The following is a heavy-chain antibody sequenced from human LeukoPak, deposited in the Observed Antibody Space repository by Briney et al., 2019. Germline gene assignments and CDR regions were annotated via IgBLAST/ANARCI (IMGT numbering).Heavy chain of an antibody. D-gene: IGHD3-22*01. CDR2: IYYSGST. CDR3: ARADSSGPDY. V-gene: IGHV4-59*01. J-gene: IGHJ4*02. CDR1: GDSISSYY. Sequence: PSETLSLTCTVSGDSISSYYWSWIRQPPGKGLEWIGYIYYSGSTNYNPSLKSRVTISVDTSKNQFSLKLSSVTAADTAVYYCARADSSGPDYWGQGTLDTVSS.